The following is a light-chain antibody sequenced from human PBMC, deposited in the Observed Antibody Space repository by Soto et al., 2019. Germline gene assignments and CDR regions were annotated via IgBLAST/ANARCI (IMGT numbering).Light chain of an antibody. CDR2: GAS. J-gene: IGKJ1*01. Sequence: EIVLTQSPGTMSFSPGERATLSCRASQSVSSSYLAWYQQKPGQAPRLLIYGASSRATCIPDRFSGSGSGTDFTFTISRVEPEDFEVDYCQQYGSSPWTFGHGTKVAIK. CDR1: QSVSSSY. CDR3: QQYGSSPWT. V-gene: IGKV3-20*01.